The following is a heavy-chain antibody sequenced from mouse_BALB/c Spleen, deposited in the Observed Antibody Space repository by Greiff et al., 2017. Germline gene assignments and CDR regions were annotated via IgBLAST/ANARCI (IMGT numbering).Heavy chain of an antibody. J-gene: IGHJ4*01. V-gene: IGHV5-17*02. CDR3: ARSRYAMDY. CDR1: GFTFSSFG. CDR2: ISSGSSTI. Sequence: EVNVVESGGGLVQPGGSRKLSCAASGFTFSSFGMHWVRQAPEKGLEWVAYISSGSSTIYYADTVKGRFTISRDNPKNTLFLQMTSLRSEDTAMYYCARSRYAMDYWGQGTSVTVSS.